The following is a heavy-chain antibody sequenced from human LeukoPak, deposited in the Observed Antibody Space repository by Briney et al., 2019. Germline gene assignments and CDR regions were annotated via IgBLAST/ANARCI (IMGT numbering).Heavy chain of an antibody. D-gene: IGHD3-10*01. CDR1: GYTFTSYG. V-gene: IGHV1-18*01. J-gene: IGHJ4*02. CDR3: ARLGAARYYYGSGSPLDY. Sequence: GASVKVSCKASGYTFTSYGISWVRQAPGQGLEWMGWISAYNGNTNYAQKLQGRVTMTTDTSTSTAYMELRSLRSDDTAVYYCARLGAARYYYGSGSPLDYWGQGTLVTVSS. CDR2: ISAYNGNT.